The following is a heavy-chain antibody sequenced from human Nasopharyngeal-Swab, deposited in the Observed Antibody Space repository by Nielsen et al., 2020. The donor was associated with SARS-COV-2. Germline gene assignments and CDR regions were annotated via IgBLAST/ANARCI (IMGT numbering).Heavy chain of an antibody. Sequence: WVRQAPGQRLEWMGIINPSGGSTSYAQKFQGRVTMTRDTSTSTVYMELSSLRSEDTAVYYCARGAYYGSGSYFHYYYGMDVWGQGTTVT. CDR2: INPSGGST. D-gene: IGHD3-10*01. V-gene: IGHV1-46*01. J-gene: IGHJ6*02. CDR3: ARGAYYGSGSYFHYYYGMDV.